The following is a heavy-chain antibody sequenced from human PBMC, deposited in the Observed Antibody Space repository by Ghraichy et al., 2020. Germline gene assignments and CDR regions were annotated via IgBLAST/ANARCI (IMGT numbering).Heavy chain of an antibody. D-gene: IGHD3-10*01. Sequence: ASVKVSCKASGYTFTSYGISWVRQAPGQGLEWMGWISAYNGNTNYAQKLQGRVTMTTDTSTSTAYMELRSLRSDDTAVYYCARCGHPLSPRITMVRGVMGSDYWGQGTLVTVSS. V-gene: IGHV1-18*01. J-gene: IGHJ4*02. CDR1: GYTFTSYG. CDR3: ARCGHPLSPRITMVRGVMGSDY. CDR2: ISAYNGNT.